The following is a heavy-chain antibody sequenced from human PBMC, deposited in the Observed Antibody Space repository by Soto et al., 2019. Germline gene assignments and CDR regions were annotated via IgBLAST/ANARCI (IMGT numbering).Heavy chain of an antibody. CDR2: SRDKRNSYSR. D-gene: IGHD4-4*01. Sequence: EVQLVESGGGLVQPGGSLRLSCAGFGFILSDHYMDWVRQAPGKGLEWVSRSRDKRNSYSREYAPSVDGRFIVSRDESQNSLYLYMNSLKAEDTAVYYCARTPVSGNTFHVWGHGTTVIVSS. V-gene: IGHV3-72*01. J-gene: IGHJ6*02. CDR1: GFILSDHY. CDR3: ARTPVSGNTFHV.